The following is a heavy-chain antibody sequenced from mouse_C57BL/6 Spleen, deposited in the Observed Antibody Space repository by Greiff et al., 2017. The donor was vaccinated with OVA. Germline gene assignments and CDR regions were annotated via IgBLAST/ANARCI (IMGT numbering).Heavy chain of an antibody. Sequence: VKLQESGPELVKPGASVKISCKASGYAFSSSWMNWVKQRPGKGLEWIGRIYPGDGDTNYNGKFKGKATLTADKSSSTAYMQLSSLTSEDSAVYFCARATVVDPFDYWGQGTTLTVSS. D-gene: IGHD1-1*01. V-gene: IGHV1-82*01. J-gene: IGHJ2*01. CDR1: GYAFSSSW. CDR2: IYPGDGDT. CDR3: ARATVVDPFDY.